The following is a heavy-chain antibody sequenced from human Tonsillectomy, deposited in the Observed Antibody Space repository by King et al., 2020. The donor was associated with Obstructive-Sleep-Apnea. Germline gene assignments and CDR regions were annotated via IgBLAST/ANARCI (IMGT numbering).Heavy chain of an antibody. Sequence: VQLQESGPGLVKPSETLSLTCTVSGGSISSYYWSWIRQPPGKGLEWIGYIYYSGSTNYNPSLKSRVTISVDTSQNQFSLKLSSVTAADTAVYYCARLNCSGGSCYSYYYYGMDVWGQGTTVTVSS. V-gene: IGHV4-59*08. CDR2: IYYSGST. CDR1: GGSISSYY. D-gene: IGHD2-15*01. CDR3: ARLNCSGGSCYSYYYYGMDV. J-gene: IGHJ6*02.